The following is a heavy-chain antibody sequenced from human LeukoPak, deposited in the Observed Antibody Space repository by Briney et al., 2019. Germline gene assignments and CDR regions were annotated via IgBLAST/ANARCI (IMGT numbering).Heavy chain of an antibody. CDR1: GGCISSGDYY. CDR3: ARGSSWVAAAIDY. Sequence: SQTLSLTCTVSGGCISSGDYYWSWIRQPPGKGLEWIGYIYYSGSTYYNPSLKSRVTISVDTSKNQFSLKLSSVTAADTAVYYCARGSSWVAAAIDYWGQGTLVTVSS. V-gene: IGHV4-30-4*01. J-gene: IGHJ4*02. D-gene: IGHD6-13*01. CDR2: IYYSGST.